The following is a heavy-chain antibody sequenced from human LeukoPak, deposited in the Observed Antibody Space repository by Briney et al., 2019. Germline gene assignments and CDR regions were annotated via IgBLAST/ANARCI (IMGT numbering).Heavy chain of an antibody. CDR2: IYYSGST. D-gene: IGHD6-6*01. J-gene: IGHJ5*02. CDR3: AREYSSSSRWNLFDP. Sequence: PSETLSLTCTVSGGSISSGGYYWSWIRQHPGKGLEWIGYIYYSGSTYYNPSLKSRVTISVDTSKNQFSLELSSVTAADTAVYYCAREYSSSSRWNLFDPWGQGTLVTVSS. V-gene: IGHV4-31*03. CDR1: GGSISSGGYY.